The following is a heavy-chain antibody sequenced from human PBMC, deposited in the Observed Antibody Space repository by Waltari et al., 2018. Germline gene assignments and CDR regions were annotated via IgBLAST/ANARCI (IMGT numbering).Heavy chain of an antibody. CDR1: GFPFSSFT. V-gene: IGHV3-23*04. D-gene: IGHD2-8*01. CDR3: ASAPRPEVSAPFDF. CDR2: ISGIGDMT. Sequence: EVQLVESGGGLVQPGGFLRLSCAGSGFPFSSFTMHGVRQAPGKGLEWVSGISGIGDMTSYADSVKGRFTISRDTSKNTLYLLLNSLRPGDTAIYYCASAPRPEVSAPFDFWGRGTLVTVSS. J-gene: IGHJ4*02.